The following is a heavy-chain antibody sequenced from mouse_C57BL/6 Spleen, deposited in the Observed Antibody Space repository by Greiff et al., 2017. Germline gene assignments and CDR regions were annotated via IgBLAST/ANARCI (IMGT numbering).Heavy chain of an antibody. J-gene: IGHJ3*01. CDR3: AREGYSSACFAY. CDR2: IDPSDSYT. CDR1: GYTFTSYW. V-gene: IGHV1-59*01. Sequence: QVQLQQPGAELVRPGTSVKLSCKASGYTFTSYWMHWVKQRPGQGLEWIGVIDPSDSYTNYNQKFKGKATLTVDTSSSTAYMQLSSLTSEDSAVYYCAREGYSSACFAYWGQGTLVTVSA. D-gene: IGHD3-2*02.